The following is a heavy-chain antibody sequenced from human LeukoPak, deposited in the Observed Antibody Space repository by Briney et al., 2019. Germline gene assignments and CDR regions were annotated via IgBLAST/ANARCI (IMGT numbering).Heavy chain of an antibody. Sequence: ASVKVSCKVSGYTLTELSMHWVRQAPGKGLAWMGGFDPEDGETIYAQKFQGRVAMTEDTSTDTAYMEPSSLTSDDTAVYYCATHRIVGPTGFAYWGQGTLVTVSS. CDR1: GYTLTELS. D-gene: IGHD1-26*01. CDR3: ATHRIVGPTGFAY. V-gene: IGHV1-24*01. J-gene: IGHJ4*02. CDR2: FDPEDGET.